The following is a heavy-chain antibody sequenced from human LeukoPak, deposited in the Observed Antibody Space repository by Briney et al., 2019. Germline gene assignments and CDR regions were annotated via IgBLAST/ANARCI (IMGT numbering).Heavy chain of an antibody. V-gene: IGHV3-23*01. Sequence: GGSLRLSCAASGFTFCSYEMNWVRQAPGKGLEWVSGISGSGGSTYYADSVKGRFTISRDNSKNTLYLQMNSLRAEDTAVYYCAKPYYYGSGSYFNFDYWGQGTLVTVSS. CDR2: ISGSGGST. J-gene: IGHJ4*02. CDR1: GFTFCSYE. D-gene: IGHD3-10*01. CDR3: AKPYYYGSGSYFNFDY.